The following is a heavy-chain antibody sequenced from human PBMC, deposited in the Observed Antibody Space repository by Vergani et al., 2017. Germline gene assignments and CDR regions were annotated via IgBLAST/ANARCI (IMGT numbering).Heavy chain of an antibody. V-gene: IGHV5-51*01. CDR1: GYTFSRYW. Sequence: EVELVQSGAELKKPGESLKISCKASGYTFSRYWIGWVRQVPGKGLEWMGIIYPGDSDTRYSPSFQGQVTISADKSINTAYLQWRTLKASDTAIYFCARPRTVTTPYVGLLDVWGPGTTVTVSS. D-gene: IGHD4-17*01. CDR3: ARPRTVTTPYVGLLDV. J-gene: IGHJ6*02. CDR2: IYPGDSDT.